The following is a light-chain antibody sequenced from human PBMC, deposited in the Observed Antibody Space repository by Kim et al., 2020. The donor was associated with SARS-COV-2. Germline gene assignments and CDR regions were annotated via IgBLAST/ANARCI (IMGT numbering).Light chain of an antibody. V-gene: IGKV1-5*03. CDR3: QQYLHPVT. J-gene: IGKJ1*01. Sequence: DIQMTQSPSTLSASVGDRVTITCRASQMISDYLAWYQQKPGQAPNLLIFKASRLETGVPSRFSGSGSGTEFTLTIRSLQPDDFGTYYCQQYLHPVTFGQGTKVDIK. CDR1: QMISDY. CDR2: KAS.